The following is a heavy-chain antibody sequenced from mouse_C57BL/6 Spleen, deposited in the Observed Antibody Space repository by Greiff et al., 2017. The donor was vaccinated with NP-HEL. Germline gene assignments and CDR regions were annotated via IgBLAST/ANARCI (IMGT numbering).Heavy chain of an antibody. CDR3: ARHEVSSRYAMDY. J-gene: IGHJ4*01. CDR2: VYPGSGSI. Sequence: QVQLQQSGAELVKPGASVKLSCKASGYTFTEYTIHWVKQRSGQGLEWIGWVYPGSGSIKYNQKFHDKATLTAYQSSSTIYMELSRLTSEDSAVYFCARHEVSSRYAMDYWGQGTSVTVSS. V-gene: IGHV1-62-2*01. CDR1: GYTFTEYT.